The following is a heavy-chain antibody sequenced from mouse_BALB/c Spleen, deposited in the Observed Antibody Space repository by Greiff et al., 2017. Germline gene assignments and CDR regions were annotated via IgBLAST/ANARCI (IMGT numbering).Heavy chain of an antibody. CDR2: IWAGGST. CDR3: AREEPAWFAY. CDR1: GFSLTSYG. Sequence: VQLVESGPGLVAPSQSLSITCTVSGFSLTSYGVHWVRQPPGKGLEWLGVIWAGGSTNYNSALMSRLSISKDNSKSQVFLKMNSLQTDDTAMYYCAREEPAWFAYWGQGTLVTVSA. V-gene: IGHV2-9*02. J-gene: IGHJ3*01.